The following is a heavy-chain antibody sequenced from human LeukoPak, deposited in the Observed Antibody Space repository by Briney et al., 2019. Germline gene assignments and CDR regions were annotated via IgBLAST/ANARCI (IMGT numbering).Heavy chain of an antibody. V-gene: IGHV1-46*01. CDR3: ARAKAPPYSSSWSFEGNY. J-gene: IGHJ4*02. CDR2: INPSGGST. Sequence: ASVKVSCKASGYTFTSYYMHWVRQAPGQGLEWMGIINPSGGSTSYAQKFQGRVTMTRDTSTSTVYMELRSLRSDDTAVYYCARAKAPPYSSSWSFEGNYWGQGTLVTVSS. CDR1: GYTFTSYY. D-gene: IGHD6-13*01.